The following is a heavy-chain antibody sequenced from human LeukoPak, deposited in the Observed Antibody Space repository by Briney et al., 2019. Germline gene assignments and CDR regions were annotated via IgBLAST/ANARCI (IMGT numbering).Heavy chain of an antibody. V-gene: IGHV4-4*07. D-gene: IGHD3-3*01. J-gene: IGHJ5*02. CDR3: ARGVFSSTPDWFDP. CDR2: TYTSGST. CDR1: GGSISSYY. Sequence: SEILSLTCTVSGGSISSYYWSWIPQPAGKGLEWIGRTYTSGSTNYNPSLKSRVTMSVDTSKNQFSLKLSSLTAADTAVYYCARGVFSSTPDWFDPWGQGTLVTVSS.